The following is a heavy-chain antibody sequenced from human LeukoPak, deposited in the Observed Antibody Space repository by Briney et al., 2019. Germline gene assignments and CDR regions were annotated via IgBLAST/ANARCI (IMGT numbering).Heavy chain of an antibody. CDR1: GGSISSGGYY. V-gene: IGHV4-31*03. D-gene: IGHD3-22*01. J-gene: IGHJ4*02. Sequence: SETLSLTCTVSGGSISSGGYYWSWIRQHPGKGLEWIGYIYYSGSTYYNPSLKSRVTISVDTSKNQFSLKLSSVTAADTAVYYCARDSSSAYYYDSSGSSYYFDCWGQGTLVTVSS. CDR3: ARDSSSAYYYDSSGSSYYFDC. CDR2: IYYSGST.